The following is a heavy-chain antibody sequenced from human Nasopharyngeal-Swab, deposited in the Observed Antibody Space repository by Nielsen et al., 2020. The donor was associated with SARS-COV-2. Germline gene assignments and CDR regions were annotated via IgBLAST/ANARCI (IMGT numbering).Heavy chain of an antibody. Sequence: GESLKISCAASGFTFSSYSMNWVRQAPGKGLEWASSISSSSSYIYYADSVKGRFTISRDNAKNSLYLQMNSLRAEDTAVYYCAREVGAAGDIVVVPAAMQPYYYYYYMDVWGKGTTVTVSS. D-gene: IGHD2-2*01. J-gene: IGHJ6*03. CDR3: AREVGAAGDIVVVPAAMQPYYYYYYMDV. V-gene: IGHV3-21*01. CDR1: GFTFSSYS. CDR2: ISSSSSYI.